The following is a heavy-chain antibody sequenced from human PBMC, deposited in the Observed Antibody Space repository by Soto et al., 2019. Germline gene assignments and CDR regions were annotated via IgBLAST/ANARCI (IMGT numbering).Heavy chain of an antibody. CDR1: GFTFSNYG. Sequence: HPGGSLRLSCAASGFTFSNYGMHWVRQAPGKGLEWVAVVTYDGRNKYYADSVKGRFTISRDNSKNTLYLQMNSLRAEDTAVYYCARDHNCSGGSCYAFDIWGQGTMVTVSS. V-gene: IGHV3-30*03. D-gene: IGHD2-15*01. J-gene: IGHJ3*02. CDR2: VTYDGRNK. CDR3: ARDHNCSGGSCYAFDI.